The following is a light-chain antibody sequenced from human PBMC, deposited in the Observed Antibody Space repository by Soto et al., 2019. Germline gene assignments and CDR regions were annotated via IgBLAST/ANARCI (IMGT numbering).Light chain of an antibody. CDR1: SSDVGGYNY. V-gene: IGLV2-8*01. CDR2: EVS. CDR3: SSYAGSKGVV. Sequence: QSALTQPPSASGSPGQSVTISCTGTSSDVGGYNYVSWYQQHPGKVPKLMIYEVSKWPSGVPDRFSGSKSGNTASLTVSGLQAEDEADYYCSSYAGSKGVVFGGGTKLTVL. J-gene: IGLJ2*01.